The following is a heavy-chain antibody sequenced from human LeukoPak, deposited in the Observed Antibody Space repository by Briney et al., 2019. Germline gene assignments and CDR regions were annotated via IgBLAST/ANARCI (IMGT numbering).Heavy chain of an antibody. CDR3: ARDFKTSSSASFDHFDY. Sequence: PGRSLRLSCAASGFTFSSYGMHWVRQAPGKGLEWVAVIWYDGSNKYYADSVKGRFTISRDNSKNTLYLQMNSLRPEDTAVYYCARDFKTSSSASFDHFDYWGQGTLVTVSS. V-gene: IGHV3-33*01. J-gene: IGHJ4*02. CDR1: GFTFSSYG. CDR2: IWYDGSNK. D-gene: IGHD6-6*01.